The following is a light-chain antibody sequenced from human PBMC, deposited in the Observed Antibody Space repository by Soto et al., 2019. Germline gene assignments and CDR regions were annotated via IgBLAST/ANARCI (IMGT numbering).Light chain of an antibody. Sequence: QSALTQPASVTGSPGQSITISCTGTSSDVGSYNLVSWYQQRPGKAPKLIIYGGTQRPSGVSNRFSGSKSGNTASLTISGLQAEYEADYYCCSYAGTTTFVVFGGGTKVTLL. CDR3: CSYAGTTTFVV. CDR1: SSDVGSYNL. CDR2: GGT. J-gene: IGLJ3*02. V-gene: IGLV2-23*03.